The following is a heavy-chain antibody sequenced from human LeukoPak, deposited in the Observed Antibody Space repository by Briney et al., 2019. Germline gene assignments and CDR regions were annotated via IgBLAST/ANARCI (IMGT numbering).Heavy chain of an antibody. J-gene: IGHJ5*02. D-gene: IGHD2-2*01. CDR3: ARGVELGYCSSTSCYGNWFDP. Sequence: SETLSLTCAVYGGSFSGYYWSWIRQPPGKGLEWIGEINHSGSTNYNPSLKSRVTISVDTSKNQFSLKLSSVTAADTAVYYCARGVELGYCSSTSCYGNWFDPWGQGTLVTVSS. CDR1: GGSFSGYY. CDR2: INHSGST. V-gene: IGHV4-34*01.